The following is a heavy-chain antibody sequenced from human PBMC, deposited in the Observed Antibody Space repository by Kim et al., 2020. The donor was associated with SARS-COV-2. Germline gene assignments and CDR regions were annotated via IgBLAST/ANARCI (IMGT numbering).Heavy chain of an antibody. CDR2: IYNSGST. J-gene: IGHJ5*02. Sequence: SETLSLTCTVSGASVSTNYWSWLRQPAGKGLEWIGRIYNSGSTHYKPSLMSRVTMSLDTSKNQFSLNLSSVSAADTAVYYCARDLSLSGYSGTTSGWFDPWGQGTLVTVSS. CDR3: ARDLSLSGYSGTTSGWFDP. V-gene: IGHV4-4*07. D-gene: IGHD1-26*01. CDR1: GASVSTNY.